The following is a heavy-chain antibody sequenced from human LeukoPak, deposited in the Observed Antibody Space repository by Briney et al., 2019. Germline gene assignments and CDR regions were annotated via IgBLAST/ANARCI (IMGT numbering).Heavy chain of an antibody. CDR2: INTIGSYT. J-gene: IGHJ4*02. Sequence: TGGSLRLSCAASGFTFSDYSMNWIRQTPGKGLEWVSSINTIGSYTYYGDSVKGRFIISRDNAQNSLYLQMNSLRAADAGVYYCARDRDPYDSSGYLWKFWGQGTLVIVSS. D-gene: IGHD3-22*01. CDR3: ARDRDPYDSSGYLWKF. CDR1: GFTFSDYS. V-gene: IGHV3-21*06.